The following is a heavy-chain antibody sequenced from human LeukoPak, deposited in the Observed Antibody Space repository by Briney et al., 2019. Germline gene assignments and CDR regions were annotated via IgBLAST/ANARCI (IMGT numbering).Heavy chain of an antibody. D-gene: IGHD2/OR15-2a*01. CDR2: INPNSGGT. Sequence: GASVKVSCTASGYSFSDFYIHWLRQAPGQGLEWLGWINPNSGGTNFAQYFQGRVTMTRDTSTSTVYMELSSLRSDDTAVYYCARPLGSLKEYWWFDPWGQGTLVTFSS. CDR3: ARPLGSLKEYWWFDP. J-gene: IGHJ5*02. CDR1: GYSFSDFY. V-gene: IGHV1-2*02.